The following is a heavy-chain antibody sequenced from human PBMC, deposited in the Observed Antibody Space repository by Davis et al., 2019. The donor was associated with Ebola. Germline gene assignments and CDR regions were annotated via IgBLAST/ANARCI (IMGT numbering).Heavy chain of an antibody. CDR1: AGSISSSNW. J-gene: IGHJ6*03. CDR2: IYHSGST. D-gene: IGHD3-10*01. CDR3: ARESRFGEFYYYYYYMDV. V-gene: IGHV4-4*02. Sequence: SETLSLTCAVSAGSISSSNWWSWVRQPPGKGLEWIGEIYHSGSTNYNPSLKSRVTISVDTSKNQFSLKLSSVTAAETAVYYCARESRFGEFYYYYYYMDVWGKGTTVTVSS.